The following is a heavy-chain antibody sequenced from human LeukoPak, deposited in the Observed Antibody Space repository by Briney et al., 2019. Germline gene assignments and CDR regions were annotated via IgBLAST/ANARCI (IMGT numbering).Heavy chain of an antibody. CDR1: GGSISSGGYY. J-gene: IGHJ4*02. V-gene: IGHV4-31*03. Sequence: PSQTLSLTCTVSGGSISSGGYYWSWIRQHPGKGLEWIGYIYYSGSTYYNPSLKSRVTISVDTSKNQFSLKLSSVTAADTAVYYCARGWDYDSGGRPTAYVYWGQGTLVTVSS. CDR3: ARGWDYDSGGRPTAYVY. CDR2: IYYSGST. D-gene: IGHD3-22*01.